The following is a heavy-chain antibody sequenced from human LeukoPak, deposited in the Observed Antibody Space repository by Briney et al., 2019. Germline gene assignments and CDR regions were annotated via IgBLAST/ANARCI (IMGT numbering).Heavy chain of an antibody. V-gene: IGHV1-8*01. CDR1: GYTFTSYD. Sequence: GASVKVSCKASGYTFTSYDINWVRQATGQGLEWMGWMNPNSGNTGYAQKFQGRVTMTRNTSISTAYMELSSLRSEDTAVYYCARDRIAVAGAGFDYWGHGTLVTVSS. D-gene: IGHD6-19*01. J-gene: IGHJ4*01. CDR3: ARDRIAVAGAGFDY. CDR2: MNPNSGNT.